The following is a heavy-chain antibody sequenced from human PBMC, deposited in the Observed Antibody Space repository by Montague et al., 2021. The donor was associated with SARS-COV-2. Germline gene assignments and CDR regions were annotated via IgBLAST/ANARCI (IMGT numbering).Heavy chain of an antibody. Sequence: QSGAEVKKPGESLKISCKGSGYSFTSYWIGWVRQMPGKGLEWMGIIYPGDSDTRYSPSFQGQVTISADKSISTAYLQWSSLKASDTAMYYCASQSYIAARPGNYYYYGMDVWGQGTTVTVSS. V-gene: IGHV5-51*01. CDR1: GYSFTSYW. J-gene: IGHJ6*02. CDR2: IYPGDSDT. CDR3: ASQSYIAARPGNYYYYGMDV. D-gene: IGHD6-6*01.